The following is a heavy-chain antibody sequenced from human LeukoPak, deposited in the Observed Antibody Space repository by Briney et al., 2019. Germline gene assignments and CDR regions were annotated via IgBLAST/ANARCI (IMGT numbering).Heavy chain of an antibody. CDR2: TYYRSTWYN. Sequence: SQTLSLTFAISGDSVPSNSVTWNWIRQSPSRGLEWLGRTYYRSTWYNDYAVSVRGRITVNPDTSKNQFSLHLNSVTPEDTAVYYCARRLTQYDCFDPWGQGILVTVSS. D-gene: IGHD2-2*01. V-gene: IGHV6-1*01. J-gene: IGHJ5*02. CDR1: GDSVPSNSVT. CDR3: ARRLTQYDCFDP.